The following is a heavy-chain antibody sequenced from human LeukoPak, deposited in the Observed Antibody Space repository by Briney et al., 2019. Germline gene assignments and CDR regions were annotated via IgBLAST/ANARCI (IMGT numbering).Heavy chain of an antibody. D-gene: IGHD3-3*01. V-gene: IGHV3-30*18. CDR1: GFTFSSYG. CDR3: AKYRGDFWSGHYYYHMDV. CDR2: ISYDGSNK. Sequence: GGSLRLSCAASGFTFSSYGMHWVRQAPGKGLEWVAVISYDGSNKYYADSVKGRFTISRDNSKNTVYLQMQSLRVEDTAVYYCAKYRGDFWSGHYYYHMDVWGKGTTVTVSS. J-gene: IGHJ6*03.